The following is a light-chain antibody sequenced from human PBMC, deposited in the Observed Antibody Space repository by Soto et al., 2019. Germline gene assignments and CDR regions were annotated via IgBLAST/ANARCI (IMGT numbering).Light chain of an antibody. CDR2: KAS. Sequence: DIQMAQSPSTLSASVGDRVTITCRASQSISSWLAWYQQKPGKAPNLLIYKASTLESGVPSRFSGSGSGTNFTFPLSTLQPDFLPTYTGQDNNIYSSIPFGQGTRREIK. V-gene: IGKV1-5*03. CDR3: QDNNIYSSIP. CDR1: QSISSW. J-gene: IGKJ5*01.